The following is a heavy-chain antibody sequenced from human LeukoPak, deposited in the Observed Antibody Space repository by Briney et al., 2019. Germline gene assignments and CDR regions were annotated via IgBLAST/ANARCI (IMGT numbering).Heavy chain of an antibody. D-gene: IGHD5-18*01. CDR3: ASSTKGYIYGSYYFDY. CDR2: INHSGGT. Sequence: SETLSLTCAVYGGSFSGYYRSWIRQPPGKGLEWIGEINHSGGTRYNPSLKSRITISVDTSQNHFSLRLTSVTAADTALYYCASSTKGYIYGSYYFDYWGQGTLVTVSS. V-gene: IGHV4-34*01. J-gene: IGHJ4*02. CDR1: GGSFSGYY.